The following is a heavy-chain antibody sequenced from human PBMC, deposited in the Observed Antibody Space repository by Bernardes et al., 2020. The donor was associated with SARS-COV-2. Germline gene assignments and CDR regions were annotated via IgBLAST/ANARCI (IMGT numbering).Heavy chain of an antibody. J-gene: IGHJ3*02. CDR1: GFTFSSYA. Sequence: GSLRLSCAASGFTFSSYAMHWVRQAPGKGLEWVAVISYDGSNKYYADSVKGRFTISRDNSKNTLYLQMNSLRAEDTAVYYCARDRYYDSSGYRRAFDIWGQGTMVTVSS. V-gene: IGHV3-30-3*01. CDR2: ISYDGSNK. CDR3: ARDRYYDSSGYRRAFDI. D-gene: IGHD3-22*01.